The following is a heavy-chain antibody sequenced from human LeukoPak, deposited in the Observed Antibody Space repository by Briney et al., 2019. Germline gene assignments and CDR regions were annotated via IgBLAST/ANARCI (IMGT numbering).Heavy chain of an antibody. Sequence: GGSLRLSCAASGFTFSSYAMSWVRQAPGKGLEWVSAISGPGGSWDYADSVKGRFTISRDNSKNTLSLQMNSLRAEDTAIYYCAKKVGLVSAPLYYFDVWGQGTLVTVSS. CDR2: ISGPGGSW. V-gene: IGHV3-23*01. CDR1: GFTFSSYA. CDR3: AKKVGLVSAPLYYFDV. J-gene: IGHJ4*02. D-gene: IGHD5/OR15-5a*01.